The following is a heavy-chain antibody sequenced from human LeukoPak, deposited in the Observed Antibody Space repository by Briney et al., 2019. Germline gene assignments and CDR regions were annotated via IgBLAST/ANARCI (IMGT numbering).Heavy chain of an antibody. V-gene: IGHV3-7*04. CDR3: ARDRRCGTTSCLYYFDY. Sequence: GGCLRLSCAASGFTFSGYWMSWVRQAPGKGLEWVANIKEDGSEKNYVDSAKGRFTISRDNAKNSLFLQMNSLRAEDTAVYYCARDRRCGTTSCLYYFDYWGQGTLVTVSS. CDR2: IKEDGSEK. J-gene: IGHJ4*02. CDR1: GFTFSGYW. D-gene: IGHD2-2*01.